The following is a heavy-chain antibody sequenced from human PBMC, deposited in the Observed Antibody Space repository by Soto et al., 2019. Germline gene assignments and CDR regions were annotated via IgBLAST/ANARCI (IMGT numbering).Heavy chain of an antibody. CDR3: AKGGGSYTTGWYNDY. CDR2: IWTSGST. D-gene: IGHD6-19*01. V-gene: IGHV4-4*08. CDR1: GVSLTNSY. J-gene: IGHJ4*02. Sequence: QVQLQESGPGLVKPSETMSLTCTVSGVSLTNSYYSWARQPPGKGLEWIGHIWTSGSTNYNPSLGIRVTRSVNTSKNPVSLPLSSVTATDTAVYYCAKGGGSYTTGWYNDYWGQGTLVTVSS.